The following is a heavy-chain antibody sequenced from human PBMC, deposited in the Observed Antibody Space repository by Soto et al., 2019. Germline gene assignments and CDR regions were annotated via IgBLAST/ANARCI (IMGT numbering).Heavy chain of an antibody. Sequence: QVQLVQSGAEVKEPGASVKASCKASGYTFVSYGISWVRQAPGQGLEWMGWISPYNGNTKYAQKFQGRVTMTTDTSTSTVYMELRSLRSDDTAVYYCSRDAQKWPVAALDIWGQGTMVTVSS. J-gene: IGHJ3*02. D-gene: IGHD6-19*01. CDR1: GYTFVSYG. CDR3: SRDAQKWPVAALDI. V-gene: IGHV1-18*01. CDR2: ISPYNGNT.